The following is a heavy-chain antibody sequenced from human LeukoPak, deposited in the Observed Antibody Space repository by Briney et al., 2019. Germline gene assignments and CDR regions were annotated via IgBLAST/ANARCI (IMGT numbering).Heavy chain of an antibody. V-gene: IGHV1-46*01. D-gene: IGHD6-6*01. CDR3: TRAYSSSSPFDY. J-gene: IGHJ4*02. Sequence: GASVKVSCKASGYTFTSHYMYWVRQAPGQGLESMGVINPSGGSTSYAQKFQGRVTMTRDTSTSTVYMELSSLRSEDTAVYFCTRAYSSSSPFDYWGQGTLVTVSS. CDR1: GYTFTSHY. CDR2: INPSGGST.